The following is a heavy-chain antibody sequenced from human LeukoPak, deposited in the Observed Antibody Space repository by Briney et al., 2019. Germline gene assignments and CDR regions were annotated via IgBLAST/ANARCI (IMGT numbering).Heavy chain of an antibody. CDR3: ARLLRRDTYYFDY. Sequence: PSETLSLTCTVSGGSISSTSYYWGWIRQPPGKGLEWIGSTSYSGSTYYNPSLKSRVTISVDTSKNQFSLKLSSVTAADTAVYYCARLLRRDTYYFDYWGQGTLVTVSS. CDR1: GGSISSTSYY. J-gene: IGHJ4*02. V-gene: IGHV4-39*01. CDR2: TSYSGST. D-gene: IGHD5-18*01.